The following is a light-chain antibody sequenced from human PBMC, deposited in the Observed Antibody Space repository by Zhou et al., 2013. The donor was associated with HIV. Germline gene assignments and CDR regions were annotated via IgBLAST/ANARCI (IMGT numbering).Light chain of an antibody. CDR2: GAS. Sequence: EIVLTQSPATLSLSPGERATLSCRASQSVDSNYLAWYQQKSGQAPRLLIYGASSRAAGIPDRFSGSGSGTEFTLTISSLQSEDFAVYYCQQYNNWPTFGGGTKVEIK. CDR3: QQYNNWPT. V-gene: IGKV3D-15*01. CDR1: QSVDSN. J-gene: IGKJ4*01.